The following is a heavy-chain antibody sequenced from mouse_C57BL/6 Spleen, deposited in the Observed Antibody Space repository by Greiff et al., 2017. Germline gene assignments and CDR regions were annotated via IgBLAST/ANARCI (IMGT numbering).Heavy chain of an antibody. CDR1: GYSITSGYY. CDR3: ARDLDYAYAMDY. CDR2: ISYDGSN. D-gene: IGHD2-4*01. Sequence: EVKLMESGPGLVKPSQSLSLTCSVTGYSITSGYYWNWIRQFPGNKLEWMGYISYDGSNNYNPSLKNRISITRDTSKNQFFLKLNSVTTEDTATYYCARDLDYAYAMDYWGQGTSVTVSS. V-gene: IGHV3-6*01. J-gene: IGHJ4*01.